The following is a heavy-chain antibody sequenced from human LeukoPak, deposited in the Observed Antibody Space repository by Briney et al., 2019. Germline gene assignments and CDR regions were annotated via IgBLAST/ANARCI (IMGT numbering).Heavy chain of an antibody. CDR1: GGSISSYY. Sequence: SETLSLTCTVSGGSISSYYWSWIRQPPGKGLEWIGYIYYSGSTNYNPSLKSRVTISVDTSKNQFSLKLSSVTAADTAVYYCARASWNDYYFDYWGQGTLATVSS. CDR3: ARASWNDYYFDY. D-gene: IGHD1-1*01. CDR2: IYYSGST. J-gene: IGHJ4*02. V-gene: IGHV4-59*08.